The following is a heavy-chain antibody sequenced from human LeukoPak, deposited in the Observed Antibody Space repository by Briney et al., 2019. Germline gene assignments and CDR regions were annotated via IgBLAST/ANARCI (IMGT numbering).Heavy chain of an antibody. CDR2: INPNSGGT. CDR1: GYTFTGYY. V-gene: IGHV1-2*02. CDR3: ARQVSSSWYDNWFDP. J-gene: IGHJ5*02. Sequence: ASVKVSCKASGYTFTGYYMHWVRQAPGQGLEWMGWINPNSGGTNYAQKFQGRVTMTRDTSISTAYMELRSLRSDDTAVYYCARQVSSSWYDNWFDPWGQGTLVTVSS. D-gene: IGHD6-13*01.